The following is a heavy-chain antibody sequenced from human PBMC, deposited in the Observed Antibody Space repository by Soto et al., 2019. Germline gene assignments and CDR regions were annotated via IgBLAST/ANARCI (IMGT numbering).Heavy chain of an antibody. D-gene: IGHD2-2*01. Sequence: GESLKISCKGSGYSFTKYWIIWVRQVPGKGLEWMGRIDTSYSYSHYSPSFQGHVTISVDKSISTGYLQWSSLKASDTAMYYCARYCSSSSCSQLYGMDVWGQGTTVTVSS. J-gene: IGHJ6*02. V-gene: IGHV5-10-1*01. CDR2: IDTSYSYS. CDR3: ARYCSSSSCSQLYGMDV. CDR1: GYSFTKYW.